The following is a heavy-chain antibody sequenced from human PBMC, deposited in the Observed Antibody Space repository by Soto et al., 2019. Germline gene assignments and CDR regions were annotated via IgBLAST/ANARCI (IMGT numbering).Heavy chain of an antibody. CDR3: ARETLSFGSALDV. J-gene: IGHJ6*02. Sequence: GSLRLSCAASGFRFDDYNMHWVRQAPGKGLEWVSLITWNGGNKYYEDSVKGRFTISRDGTTQSVSLQMTSLKREDTGVYYCARETLSFGSALDVWGQGTTVTVSS. V-gene: IGHV3-43*01. CDR1: GFRFDDYN. D-gene: IGHD3-3*01. CDR2: ITWNGGNK.